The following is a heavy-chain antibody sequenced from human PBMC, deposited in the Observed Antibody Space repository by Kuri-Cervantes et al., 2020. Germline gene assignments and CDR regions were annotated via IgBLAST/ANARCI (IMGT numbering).Heavy chain of an antibody. J-gene: IGHJ3*02. CDR3: ARERGDYYDRSPDAFDI. V-gene: IGHV3-21*01. Sequence: GESLKISCAASGFTFSSYSMNWVRQAPGKGLEWVSSISSSSSYIYYADSVKGRFTISRDNAKNSLYLQMNSLRAEDTAVYYCARERGDYYDRSPDAFDIWGQGTMVTVSS. CDR1: GFTFSSYS. CDR2: ISSSSSYI. D-gene: IGHD3-22*01.